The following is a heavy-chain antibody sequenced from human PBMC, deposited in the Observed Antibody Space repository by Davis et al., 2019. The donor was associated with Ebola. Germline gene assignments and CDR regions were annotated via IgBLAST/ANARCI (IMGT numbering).Heavy chain of an antibody. CDR3: GRELTVSLFVDY. CDR2: INLNGGAT. J-gene: IGHJ4*02. Sequence: ASVKVSCKASGYPFIKYHMHWVRQAPGQGLEWMGIINLNGGATFFVQRFQGRVTLTMDTSTTKVYMDLSSLTSEDTAIYYCGRELTVSLFVDYWGQGTLVTVSS. CDR1: GYPFIKYH. V-gene: IGHV1-46*01. D-gene: IGHD2-21*02.